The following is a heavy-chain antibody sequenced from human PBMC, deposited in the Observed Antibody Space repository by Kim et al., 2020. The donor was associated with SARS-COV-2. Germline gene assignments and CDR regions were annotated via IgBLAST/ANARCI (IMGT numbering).Heavy chain of an antibody. Sequence: SETLSLTCTASSYSISSYYWSWIRQLPGKGLEWIGYIFHSGSTKYNPSLKRRGSTSWEMSRNKFSLVLTSVSDADKAVFYFSTSEVRAIWHPCNYG. D-gene: IGHD3-16*01. V-gene: IGHV4-59*03. CDR1: SYSISSYY. CDR3: STSEVRAIWHPCNYG. CDR2: IFHSGST. J-gene: IGHJ6*01.